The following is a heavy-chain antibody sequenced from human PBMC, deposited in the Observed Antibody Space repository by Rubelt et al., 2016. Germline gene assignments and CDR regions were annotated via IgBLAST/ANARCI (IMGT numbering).Heavy chain of an antibody. D-gene: IGHD4-23*01. CDR3: VKGDDYGGKALNY. CDR2: IGWDGDIT. CDR1: GFTFNDYT. Sequence: EVQLVESGGVVVQPGGSLRLSCAASGFTFNDYTMHWVRQAPGKGLEWVSLIGWDGDITSYADSVKGRFTISRDNSKNSLYLQMNSLRTEDTALYYWVKGDDYGGKALNYWGQGTLVTVSS. V-gene: IGHV3-43*01. J-gene: IGHJ4*02.